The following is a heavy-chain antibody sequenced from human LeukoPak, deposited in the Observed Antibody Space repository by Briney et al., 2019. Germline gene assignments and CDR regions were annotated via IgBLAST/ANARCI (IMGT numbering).Heavy chain of an antibody. D-gene: IGHD5-18*01. CDR2: IYYGGNT. J-gene: IGHJ6*03. CDR1: GGSIRSSSHY. V-gene: IGHV4-39*07. Sequence: PSETLSLTCTVSGGSIRSSSHYWGWIRQPPGKGLEWIGSIGSIYYGGNTYYNPSLKSRVTISVDTSKNQFSLKLSSVTAADTAVYYCAREREWIQLPAMRSYYYMDVWGKGTTVTVSS. CDR3: AREREWIQLPAMRSYYYMDV.